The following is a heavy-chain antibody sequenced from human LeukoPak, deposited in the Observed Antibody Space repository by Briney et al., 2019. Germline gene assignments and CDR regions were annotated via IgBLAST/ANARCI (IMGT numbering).Heavy chain of an antibody. CDR3: ARLTRRSGNYFDS. J-gene: IGHJ4*02. CDR1: GGSINGYY. Sequence: LETLSLTCTVSGGSINGYYWSWIRQSPGKGLEWIGYTHYNGYTNYSPSLTSRVTISLDTSKSQFSLKLNSVTAADTAVYYCARLTRRSGNYFDSWGQGTLVTVSS. D-gene: IGHD1-1*01. CDR2: THYNGYT. V-gene: IGHV4-59*01.